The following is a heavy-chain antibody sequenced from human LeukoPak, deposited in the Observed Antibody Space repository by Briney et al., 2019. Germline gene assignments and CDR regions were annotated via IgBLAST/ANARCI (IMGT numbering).Heavy chain of an antibody. J-gene: IGHJ4*02. D-gene: IGHD3-10*01. CDR3: AKDSPIYYIDY. V-gene: IGHV3-30*02. Sequence: GGSLRLSCAASGFTFSSYGMRWVRQGPGRGVGWVSFINYNGRNTYYADSVKGRFTISRDSSKNTLSLQMNSLRDEDTAVYYCAKDSPIYYIDYWGQGTLVTVSS. CDR2: INYNGRNT. CDR1: GFTFSSYG.